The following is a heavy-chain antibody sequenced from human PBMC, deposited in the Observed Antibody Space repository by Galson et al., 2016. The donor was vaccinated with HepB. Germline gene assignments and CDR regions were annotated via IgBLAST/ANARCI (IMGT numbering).Heavy chain of an antibody. D-gene: IGHD6-13*01. V-gene: IGHV4-61*02. CDR2: IYTSGST. CDR3: AREGSSWYSDY. J-gene: IGHJ4*02. CDR1: GGSISSGSYY. Sequence: TLSLTCTVSGGSISSGSYYWSWIRQPAGKGLEWIGRIYTSGSTNYDPSLKGRVTISVDTSKNQFSLKLSSVTAADTAVYYCAREGSSWYSDYWGQGTLVTVSS.